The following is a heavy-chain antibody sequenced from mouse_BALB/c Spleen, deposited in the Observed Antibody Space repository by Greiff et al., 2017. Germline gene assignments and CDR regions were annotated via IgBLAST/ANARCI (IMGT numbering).Heavy chain of an antibody. J-gene: IGHJ1*01. CDR2: INPSNGGT. Sequence: QVQLQQSGAELVKPGASVKLSCKASGYTFTSYYMYWVKQRPGQGLEWIGEINPSNGGTNFNEKFKSKATLTVDKSSSTAYMQLSSLTSEDSAVYYCERSSPGYWYCEVWGAGTTVTVSS. V-gene: IGHV1S81*02. CDR1: GYTFTSYY. CDR3: ERSSPGYWYCEV. D-gene: IGHD1-1*01.